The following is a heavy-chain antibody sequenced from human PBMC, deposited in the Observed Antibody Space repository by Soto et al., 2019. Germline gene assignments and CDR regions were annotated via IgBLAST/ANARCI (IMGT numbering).Heavy chain of an antibody. J-gene: IGHJ4*02. CDR2: IYSGGST. Sequence: GGSLRLSCAASGLTVSINYMTWVRQASGKGLEWVSVIYSGGSTYYADSVKGRFAISRDNSKNTVYLQMSSLRAEDTAVYYCARFLTEQQRPIAYFFDNWGQGTPVTVSS. CDR3: ARFLTEQQRPIAYFFDN. CDR1: GLTVSINY. V-gene: IGHV3-66*01. D-gene: IGHD6-13*01.